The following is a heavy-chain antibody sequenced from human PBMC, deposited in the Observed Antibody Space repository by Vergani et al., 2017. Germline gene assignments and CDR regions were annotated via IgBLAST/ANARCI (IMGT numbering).Heavy chain of an antibody. Sequence: EVQLVEAGGGLVQPGGPLRLSCAASGFTFSSYSMNWVRQAPGKGLEWVSYISSSSSTIYYADSVKGRFTISRDNAKNSLYLQMNSLRAEDTAVYYCARYLFSSSSWYLQGAFDIWGQGTMVTVSS. CDR1: GFTFSSYS. D-gene: IGHD6-13*01. CDR2: ISSSSSTI. V-gene: IGHV3-48*01. CDR3: ARYLFSSSSWYLQGAFDI. J-gene: IGHJ3*02.